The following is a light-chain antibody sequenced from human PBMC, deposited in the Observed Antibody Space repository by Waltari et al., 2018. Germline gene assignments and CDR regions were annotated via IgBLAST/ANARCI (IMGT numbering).Light chain of an antibody. CDR2: EGN. Sequence: QSALTQPASVSGSPGQSITISCTGTSSDIGNYNFFVSWYQHRPGEAPKLIIYEGNGRPSVVSDRFSGSKSGNAASLTISGLQAEDEAHYYCCSYGVRVFFGGGTKLTVL. CDR1: SSDIGNYNFF. CDR3: CSYGVRVF. J-gene: IGLJ2*01. V-gene: IGLV2-23*01.